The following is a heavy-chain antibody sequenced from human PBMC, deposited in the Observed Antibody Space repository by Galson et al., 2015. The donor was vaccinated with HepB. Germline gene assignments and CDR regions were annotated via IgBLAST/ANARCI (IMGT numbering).Heavy chain of an antibody. D-gene: IGHD3-22*01. CDR2: IYSSGST. J-gene: IGHJ2*01. Sequence: TLSLTCTVSGGSISSYYWSWIRQPAGKGLEWIGRIYSSGSTNYNSSLKGRVTMSVDTSKNQFSLMLTSVTAADTALYYCARDLYYDSRATYWYFDLWGRGTLVTVSS. CDR3: ARDLYYDSRATYWYFDL. CDR1: GGSISSYY. V-gene: IGHV4-4*07.